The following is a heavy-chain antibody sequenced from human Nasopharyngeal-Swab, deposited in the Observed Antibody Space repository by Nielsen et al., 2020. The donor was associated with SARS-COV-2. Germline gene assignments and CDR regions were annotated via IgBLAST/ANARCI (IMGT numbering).Heavy chain of an antibody. V-gene: IGHV4-39*01. Sequence: WIRQPPGKGLEWIGSIYYSGSTYYNPSLKSRVTISVDTSKNQFSLKLSPVTAADTAVYYCARARSYGSGRNPKGGGNFDYWGQGTLVTVSS. D-gene: IGHD3-10*01. CDR3: ARARSYGSGRNPKGGGNFDY. J-gene: IGHJ4*02. CDR2: IYYSGST.